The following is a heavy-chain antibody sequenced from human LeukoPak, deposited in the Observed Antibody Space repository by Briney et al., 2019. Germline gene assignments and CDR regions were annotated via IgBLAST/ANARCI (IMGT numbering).Heavy chain of an antibody. CDR3: ARLKGSVDYMDV. D-gene: IGHD3-10*01. V-gene: IGHV4-39*02. CDR2: IYYSGRT. Sequence: PSETLSLTCNVSGGSVSNTGSYWGWIRQAPGKGLEWIGSIYYSGRTYHNPSLKSRVTISVDTSKSHFSLKVNSVTAADTGVYYCARLKGSVDYMDVWGKGVTVIVSS. CDR1: GGSVSNTGSY. J-gene: IGHJ6*03.